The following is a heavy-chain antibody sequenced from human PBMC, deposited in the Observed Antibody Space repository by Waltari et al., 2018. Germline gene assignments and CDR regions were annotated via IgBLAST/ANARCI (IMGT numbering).Heavy chain of an antibody. Sequence: EVQLVESGGGLVQPGGSLRLSCSAPGLAFRSFWRNWFRRAPGKGLEWVAIIRHDGSQTYYVHSVEGRFTIPRDNAKNSLFLQMDSLRVDDTAVYFCVGGAGWQPDYWGQGTLVTVSS. D-gene: IGHD2-21*01. CDR2: IRHDGSQT. V-gene: IGHV3-7*01. CDR1: GLAFRSFW. CDR3: VGGAGWQPDY. J-gene: IGHJ4*02.